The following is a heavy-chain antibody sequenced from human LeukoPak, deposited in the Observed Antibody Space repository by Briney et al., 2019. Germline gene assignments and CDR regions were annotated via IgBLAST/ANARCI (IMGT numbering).Heavy chain of an antibody. V-gene: IGHV4-34*01. J-gene: IGHJ4*02. CDR2: INHSGST. D-gene: IGHD5-18*01. CDR1: GGSFSGYY. CDR3: GRRLTAMVTSFDY. Sequence: SETLSLTCAVYGGSFSGYYWSWIRQPRGKGLEWIGEINHSGSTNYNPSLKSRVTISVDTSKNQFSLKLSSVTAADTAVYYCGRRLTAMVTSFDYWGQGTLVTVSS.